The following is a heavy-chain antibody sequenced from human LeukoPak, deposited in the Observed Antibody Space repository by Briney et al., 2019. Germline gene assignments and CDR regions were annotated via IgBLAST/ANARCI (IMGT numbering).Heavy chain of an antibody. D-gene: IGHD6-13*01. CDR1: GYTFTSYG. CDR3: ARHGYSSSWYENWFDP. V-gene: IGHV1-18*01. CDR2: ISAYNGNT. J-gene: IGHJ5*02. Sequence: ASVKVSCKASGYTFTSYGISWVRQAPGQGLEWMGWISAYNGNTNYAQKLQGRVTMTTDTSTSTAYMELRSLRSDDTAVYYCARHGYSSSWYENWFDPWGQGNLVTVSS.